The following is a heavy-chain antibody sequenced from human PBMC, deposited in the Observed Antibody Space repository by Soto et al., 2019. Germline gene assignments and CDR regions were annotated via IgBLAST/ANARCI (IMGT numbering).Heavy chain of an antibody. CDR1: GYSFTSYG. V-gene: IGHV1-18*01. CDR2: ISAYNGNT. J-gene: IGHJ3*02. D-gene: IGHD4-17*01. Sequence: ASVKVSCKASGYSFTSYGISWVRQAPGQGLEWMGWISAYNGNTNYAQKLQGRVTMTTDTSTSTAYMELRSLRSDDTAVYYCARSVMTTVTTDIWGQRTMVTVSS. CDR3: ARSVMTTVTTDI.